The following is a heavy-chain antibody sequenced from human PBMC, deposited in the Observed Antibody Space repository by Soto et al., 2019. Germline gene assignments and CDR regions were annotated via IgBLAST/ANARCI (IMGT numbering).Heavy chain of an antibody. Sequence: SETLSLTCTVSGGSIRSGTYYWSWIRQHPGKGLEWIGFIYYSGSTYYSPSLKSRVTMSLDTSKNQFSLKLSSVTAADTAVYYCAREYRSSWYKTFDAWGQGTLVTVSS. D-gene: IGHD6-13*01. J-gene: IGHJ4*02. CDR1: GGSIRSGTYY. CDR2: IYYSGST. CDR3: AREYRSSWYKTFDA. V-gene: IGHV4-31*03.